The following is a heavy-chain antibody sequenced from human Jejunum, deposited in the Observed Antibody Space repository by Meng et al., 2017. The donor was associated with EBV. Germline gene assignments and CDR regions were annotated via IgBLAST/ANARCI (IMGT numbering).Heavy chain of an antibody. V-gene: IGHV4-61*01. D-gene: IGHD5-12*01. CDR2: LYYAGKA. CDR1: GDSVTGYNY. Sequence: QVQPQGAGPGLVKPSETLSLTFSVSGDSVTGYNYWTWIRQPPGKGLEWIGNLYYAGKAIYKPSLQSRVTISVDTSKNQISLKVTSVTAADTAIYYCARGRGYDYSDSWGQGTLVTVSS. CDR3: ARGRGYDYSDS. J-gene: IGHJ5*02.